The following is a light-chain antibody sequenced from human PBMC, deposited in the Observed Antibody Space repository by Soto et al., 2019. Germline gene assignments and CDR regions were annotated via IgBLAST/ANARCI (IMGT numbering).Light chain of an antibody. J-gene: IGKJ4*01. CDR3: QQYNNWPLT. CDR1: QSVSSS. V-gene: IGKV3-15*01. Sequence: ELVLTQSPGTLSLSPGERATLSCRASQSVSSSFLAWYQQKPGQAPRLPIYGASTRATGIPARFSGSGSGTEFTLTISSLQSEDFAVYYCQQYNNWPLTFGEGTKVDIK. CDR2: GAS.